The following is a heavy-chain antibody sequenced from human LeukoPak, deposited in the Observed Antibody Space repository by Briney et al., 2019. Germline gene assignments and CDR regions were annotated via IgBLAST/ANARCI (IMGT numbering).Heavy chain of an antibody. Sequence: GGSLRPSCAASGFTFSSYGMHWVRQAPGKGLEWVAVIWYDGSNKYYADSVKGRFTISRDNSENTLYLQMNSLRAEDTAVYYCARDHTGGSFDYWGQGTLVTVSS. J-gene: IGHJ4*02. V-gene: IGHV3-33*01. CDR3: ARDHTGGSFDY. CDR2: IWYDGSNK. D-gene: IGHD7-27*01. CDR1: GFTFSSYG.